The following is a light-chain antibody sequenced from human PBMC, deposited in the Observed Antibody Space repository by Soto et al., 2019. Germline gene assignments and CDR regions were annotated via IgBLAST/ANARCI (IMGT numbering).Light chain of an antibody. J-gene: IGKJ1*01. V-gene: IGKV3-20*01. CDR1: QSVSSNY. CDR3: QQYGSSGT. Sequence: ENVLTQSPGTLSLSPGERATLSCRASQSVSSNYVAWYQQKPGQAPRLLVYGASSRATGIPDRFSGSGSGTDFTLTISRLEPEDFAVYYCQQYGSSGTFGQGTKVEIK. CDR2: GAS.